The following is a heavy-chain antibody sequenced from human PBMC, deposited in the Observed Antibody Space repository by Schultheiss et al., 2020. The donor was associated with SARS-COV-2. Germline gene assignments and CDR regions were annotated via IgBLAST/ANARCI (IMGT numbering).Heavy chain of an antibody. CDR2: IYPGDADT. D-gene: IGHD2-15*01. Sequence: KVSCKGSGYSFTNYWIGWVRQMPGKGLEWMGIIYPGDADTRYSPSFQGQGTISADKSISTANLQWSSLKASDTAMYYCARPGPCWGGSCYIDYWGQGTLVTVSS. CDR1: GYSFTNYW. V-gene: IGHV5-51*01. CDR3: ARPGPCWGGSCYIDY. J-gene: IGHJ4*02.